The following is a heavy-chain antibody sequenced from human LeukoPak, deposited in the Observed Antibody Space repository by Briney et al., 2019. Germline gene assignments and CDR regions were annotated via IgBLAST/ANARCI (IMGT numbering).Heavy chain of an antibody. D-gene: IGHD2-2*01. J-gene: IGHJ6*02. CDR3: ASGNRRYCSSTSCYGVGYYYGMDV. V-gene: IGHV1-18*01. CDR1: GYTFTSYG. Sequence: ASVKLSCTASGYTFTSYGRSWVRQAPGQGLEWMGWICACKGTTNNAQKLQGGVTMTTDTSTSTAYMELRSLRSDDTAVYYCASGNRRYCSSTSCYGVGYYYGMDVWGQGTTVTVSS. CDR2: ICACKGTT.